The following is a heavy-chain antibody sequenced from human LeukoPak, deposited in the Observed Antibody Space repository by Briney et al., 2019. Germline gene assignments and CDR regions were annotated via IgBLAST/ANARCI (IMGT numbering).Heavy chain of an antibody. V-gene: IGHV3-21*01. J-gene: IGHJ6*02. CDR1: GFTFSSYS. Sequence: PGGSLRLSCAASGFTFSSYSMNWVRQAPGKGLEWLSSISSSSSYIYYADSVKGRFTISRDNAKNSLYLQMNSLRAEDTAVYYCARGEGSGSYLGNIWGQGTTVTVSS. D-gene: IGHD3-10*01. CDR3: ARGEGSGSYLGNI. CDR2: ISSSSSYI.